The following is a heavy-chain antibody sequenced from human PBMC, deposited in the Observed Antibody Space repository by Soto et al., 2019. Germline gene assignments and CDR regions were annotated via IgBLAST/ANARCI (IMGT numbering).Heavy chain of an antibody. Sequence: SSPLSLTCTFSGGSIRSYYWSWIRQPAGKALEWIGRIYTSGTTNYNPSLKSRATMLIDTSKNQFSLILSSVTAADTAVYYCAREGASGFGMDVWGQGTTVTVSS. V-gene: IGHV4-4*07. CDR2: IYTSGTT. CDR3: AREGASGFGMDV. CDR1: GGSIRSYY. D-gene: IGHD1-26*01. J-gene: IGHJ6*02.